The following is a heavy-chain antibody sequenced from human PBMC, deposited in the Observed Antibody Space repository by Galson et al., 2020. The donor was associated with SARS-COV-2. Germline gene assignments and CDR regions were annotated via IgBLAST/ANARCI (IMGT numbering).Heavy chain of an antibody. CDR3: ASEGIAVAGTIFDC. D-gene: IGHD6-19*01. J-gene: IGHJ4*02. CDR1: GFTFSSYA. CDR2: ISYDGSNK. V-gene: IGHV3-30*04. Sequence: GESLKISCAASGFTFSSYAMHWVRQAPGKGLEWVAVISYDGSNKYYADSVKGRFTISRDNSKNTLYLQMNSLRAEDTAVYYCASEGIAVAGTIFDCWGQGTLVTVSS.